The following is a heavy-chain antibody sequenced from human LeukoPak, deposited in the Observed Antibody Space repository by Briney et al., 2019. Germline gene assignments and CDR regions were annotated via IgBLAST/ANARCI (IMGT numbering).Heavy chain of an antibody. CDR2: IKEDGSEK. V-gene: IGHV3-7*01. CDR3: ARRPFGADY. D-gene: IGHD3-10*01. Sequence: GGSLRLSCAASGFTFSNYWMGWVRQPPGKGLQWVANIKEDGSEKYYVDSVKGRFTISRDNAKDSVYLQMNSLRVEDTAVYYCARRPFGADYWGQGTLVTVSS. J-gene: IGHJ4*02. CDR1: GFTFSNYW.